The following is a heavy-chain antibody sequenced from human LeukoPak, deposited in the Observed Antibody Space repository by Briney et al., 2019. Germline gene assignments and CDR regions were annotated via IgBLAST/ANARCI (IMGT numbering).Heavy chain of an antibody. D-gene: IGHD1-26*01. CDR2: TYYRSKWYN. J-gene: IGHJ3*02. CDR3: ARSVGDIDI. Sequence: TSQALSVTCAISGDRVSSNRAAWNWIRQPPSRGLEWLGRTYYRSKWYNDYARSLKSRIIINPDTSKDQFSLQLNSVTPEDTAVYYCARSVGDIDIWGQGTMVTVSS. CDR1: GDRVSSNRAA. V-gene: IGHV6-1*01.